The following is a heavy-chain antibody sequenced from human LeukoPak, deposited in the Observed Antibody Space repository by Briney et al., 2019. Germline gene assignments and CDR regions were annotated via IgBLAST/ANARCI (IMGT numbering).Heavy chain of an antibody. CDR1: GGSISSYY. CDR2: IYTSGST. J-gene: IGHJ4*02. Sequence: SETLSLTCTVSGGSISSYYWSWIRQPAGKGLEGIGRIYTSGSTNYNTSLKSRVTISVDTSKNQFSLKLSSVTAADTAVYYCARERATYYYDSSGYYHFDYWGQGTLVTVSS. D-gene: IGHD3-22*01. V-gene: IGHV4-4*07. CDR3: ARERATYYYDSSGYYHFDY.